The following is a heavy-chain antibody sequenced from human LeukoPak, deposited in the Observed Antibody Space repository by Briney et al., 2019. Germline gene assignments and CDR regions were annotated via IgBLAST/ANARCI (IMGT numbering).Heavy chain of an antibody. D-gene: IGHD3-22*01. J-gene: IGHJ3*02. V-gene: IGHV4-59*08. CDR3: ARQAGIYYYDSSGWVYFDI. CDR1: GGSISSYY. Sequence: SSETLSLTCTVSGGSISSYYWSWIRQPPGKGLEWIGYIYYSGSTNYNPSLKSRVTISVDTSKNQFSLKLSSVTAADTAVYYCARQAGIYYYDSSGWVYFDIWGQGTMVTVSS. CDR2: IYYSGST.